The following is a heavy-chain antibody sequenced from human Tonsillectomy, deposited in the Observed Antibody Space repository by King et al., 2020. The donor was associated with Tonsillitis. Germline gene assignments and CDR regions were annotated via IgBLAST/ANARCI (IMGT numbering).Heavy chain of an antibody. CDR3: AKVFVVVPAVHTGYFDY. CDR1: GFTFSSYA. CDR2: ISGSGGST. D-gene: IGHD2-2*01. V-gene: IGHV3-23*04. Sequence: VQLVESGGGLVQPGGSLRLSCAASGFTFSSYAMSWVRQAPGKGLEWVSAISGSGGSTYYADSVKGRFTISRDNSKNTLYLQMNSLRAEDTAVYYCAKVFVVVPAVHTGYFDYWGQGTLVTVSS. J-gene: IGHJ4*02.